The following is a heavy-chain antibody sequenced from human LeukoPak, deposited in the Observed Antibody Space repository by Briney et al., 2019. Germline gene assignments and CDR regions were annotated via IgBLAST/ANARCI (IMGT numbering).Heavy chain of an antibody. CDR3: ARVSDISVAAYFDY. CDR1: GFTFDDYG. V-gene: IGHV3-20*04. Sequence: GGSLRLSCAASGFTFDDYGMSWVRQAPGKGLEWVSNINWNGGSTGYADFVRGRFTISRDNAKNSLYLQMNSLRAEDTALYYCARVSDISVAAYFDYWGQGTRVTVSS. CDR2: INWNGGST. J-gene: IGHJ4*02. D-gene: IGHD6-19*01.